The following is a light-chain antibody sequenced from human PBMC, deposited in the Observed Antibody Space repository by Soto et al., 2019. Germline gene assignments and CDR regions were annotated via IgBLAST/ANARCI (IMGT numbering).Light chain of an antibody. CDR2: APS. V-gene: IGKV1-27*01. J-gene: IGKJ4*01. Sequence: DIQMTQSPSSLSASVGDRVTITCRASQAISTYLAWYQQKPGKVPKLLIYAPSTLQSGVPSRFSGSASGTAFTHTISSLQPEDVATYYCQKYNSAPLTFGGGTKVEIK. CDR3: QKYNSAPLT. CDR1: QAISTY.